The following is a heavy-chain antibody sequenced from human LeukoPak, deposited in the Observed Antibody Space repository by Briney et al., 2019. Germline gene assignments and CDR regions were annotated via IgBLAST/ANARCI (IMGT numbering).Heavy chain of an antibody. Sequence: GGSLRLSCAASGFTFSSYGMHWVRQAPGKGLEWVAVISYDGSNKYYADSVKGRFTISRDNSKNTLYLQMNSLRAEDTAVYYCAKVYYYDSSGYYIWGQGTLVTVSS. J-gene: IGHJ4*02. CDR3: AKVYYYDSSGYYI. V-gene: IGHV3-30*18. CDR1: GFTFSSYG. D-gene: IGHD3-22*01. CDR2: ISYDGSNK.